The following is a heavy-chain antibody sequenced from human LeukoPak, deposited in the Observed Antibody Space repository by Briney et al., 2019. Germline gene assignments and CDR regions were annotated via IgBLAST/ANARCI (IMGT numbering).Heavy chain of an antibody. D-gene: IGHD3-10*01. CDR1: GFTFSSYS. Sequence: TPGGSLRLSCAASGFTFSSYSMNWVRQAPGKGLEWVSSISSSSSYIYYADSVKGRFTISRDNAKNSLYLQMNSPRAEDTAVYYCARGEAILWFGELLTPSNNFDYWGQGTLVTVSS. CDR3: ARGEAILWFGELLTPSNNFDY. V-gene: IGHV3-21*01. J-gene: IGHJ4*02. CDR2: ISSSSSYI.